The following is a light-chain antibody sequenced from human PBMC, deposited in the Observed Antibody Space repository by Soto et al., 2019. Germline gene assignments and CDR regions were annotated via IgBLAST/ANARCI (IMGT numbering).Light chain of an antibody. CDR3: QSYDSGLSGRV. V-gene: IGLV1-40*01. CDR1: ASNIGAGYD. Sequence: QSVLTQPPSVSGAPGQRITISCAGSASNIGAGYDVHWYQQLPGTAPKLLIYDNINRPSGVPDRVSGSKSGTSASLAITGLQTEHEADYYCQSYDSGLSGRVFGGGTKLTVL. CDR2: DNI. J-gene: IGLJ3*02.